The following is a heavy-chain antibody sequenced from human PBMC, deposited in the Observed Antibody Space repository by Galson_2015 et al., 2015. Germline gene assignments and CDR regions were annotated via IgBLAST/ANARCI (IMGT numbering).Heavy chain of an antibody. CDR3: ARGPRITILGVVIGYYYMDV. J-gene: IGHJ6*03. D-gene: IGHD3-3*01. CDR1: GYTFTGYY. CDR2: INPNSGGT. Sequence: SVKVSCKASGYTFTGYYMHWVRQAPGQGLEWMGWINPNSGGTNYAQKFQGWVTMTRGTSISTAYMELSRLRSDDTAVYYCARGPRITILGVVIGYYYMDVWGKGTTVTVSS. V-gene: IGHV1-2*04.